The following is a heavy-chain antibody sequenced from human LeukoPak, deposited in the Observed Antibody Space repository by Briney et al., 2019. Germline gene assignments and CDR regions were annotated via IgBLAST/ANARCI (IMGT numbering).Heavy chain of an antibody. CDR1: GASISSYY. V-gene: IGHV4-59*08. CDR2: IYYSGRT. Sequence: KPSETLSLTCTVSGASISSYYRSWIRQPPGKGLEWIAYIYYSGRTNYNPSLKGRVTISVDTSNNQFSLTLSAVTAADTAVYYCARHYKSSRWGDYYYYDYWGRGTLVTVSS. CDR3: ARHYKSSRWGDYYYYDY. D-gene: IGHD6-13*01. J-gene: IGHJ4*02.